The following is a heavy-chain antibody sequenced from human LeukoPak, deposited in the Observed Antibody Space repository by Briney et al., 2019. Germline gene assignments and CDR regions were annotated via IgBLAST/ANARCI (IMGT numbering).Heavy chain of an antibody. CDR3: ACLVGATRIFDY. V-gene: IGHV1-2*02. Sequence: ASVKVSCKASGYTFTGYYMHWVRQAPGQVLEWMGWINPNSGGTNYAQKFQGRVTMTRDTSISTAYMELSRLRSDDTAVYYCACLVGATRIFDYWGQGTLVTVSS. CDR1: GYTFTGYY. J-gene: IGHJ4*02. CDR2: INPNSGGT. D-gene: IGHD1-26*01.